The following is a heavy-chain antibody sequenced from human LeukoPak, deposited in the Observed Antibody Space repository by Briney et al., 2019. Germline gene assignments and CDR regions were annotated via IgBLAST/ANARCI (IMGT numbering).Heavy chain of an antibody. D-gene: IGHD4-17*01. CDR1: GYSISSSYY. V-gene: IGHV4-61*01. CDR2: IYYSGST. CDR3: ARVIYGDPSNFDY. J-gene: IGHJ4*02. Sequence: SETLSLTCTVSGYSISSSYYWSWIRQPPVKGLEWIGYIYYSGSTNYNPSLKSRVTISVDTSKNQFSLKLSSVTAADTAVYYCARVIYGDPSNFDYWGQGTLVTVSS.